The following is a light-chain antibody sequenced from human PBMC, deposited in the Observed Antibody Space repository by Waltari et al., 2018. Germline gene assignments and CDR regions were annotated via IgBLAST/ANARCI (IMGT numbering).Light chain of an antibody. Sequence: DIQMTQSPPSLSSSVGDRVTITCRASQVIMDSLAWYQQKPGKAPKLLLYAASKLESGVPSRFSGGGSGTDYTLTITSLQPEDFATYFCQQYNSVPRTFGQGTKVEIK. CDR3: QQYNSVPRT. V-gene: IGKV1-NL1*01. CDR2: AAS. J-gene: IGKJ1*01. CDR1: QVIMDS.